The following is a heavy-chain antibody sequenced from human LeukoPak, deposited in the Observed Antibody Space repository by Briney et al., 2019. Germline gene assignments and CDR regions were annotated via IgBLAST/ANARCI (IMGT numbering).Heavy chain of an antibody. CDR1: GFTVSSNY. D-gene: IGHD2-15*01. V-gene: IGHV3-66*01. Sequence: TGGSLRLSCAASGFTVSSNYMSWVRQAPGKGLEWVSVIYSGGSTYYADSVKGRFTISRDNSKNTLYLQMNSLRAEDTAVYYCARGYCSGGSCYSAWGYYYYYGMDVWGQGTTVTVSS. J-gene: IGHJ6*02. CDR2: IYSGGST. CDR3: ARGYCSGGSCYSAWGYYYYYGMDV.